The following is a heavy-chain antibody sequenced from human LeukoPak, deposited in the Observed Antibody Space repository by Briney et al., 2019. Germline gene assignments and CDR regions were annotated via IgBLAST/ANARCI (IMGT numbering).Heavy chain of an antibody. J-gene: IGHJ4*02. V-gene: IGHV4-4*02. D-gene: IGHD6-19*01. CDR2: IYHSGST. CDR3: ARGEYSSGFDY. CDR1: GGSISSSNW. Sequence: SETLSLTCAVSGGSISSSNWWSWVRQPPGKGLEWIGEIYHSGSTNYNPSLKSRVTISVDTSKNQFSLKLSSVTAADTAVYYCARGEYSSGFDYWGQGTLVTVSS.